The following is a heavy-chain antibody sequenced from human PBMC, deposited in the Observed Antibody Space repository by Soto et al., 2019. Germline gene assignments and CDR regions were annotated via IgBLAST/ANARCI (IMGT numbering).Heavy chain of an antibody. D-gene: IGHD5-18*01. CDR1: GGSISTNNYY. V-gene: IGHV4-39*07. CDR3: ATMGTPATGLYYFDY. Sequence: SETLSLTCTVSGGSISTNNYYWGWIRQPQGKGLEWIGCLYYSGYTYYSLSLKSRVTISVDTSKNQFSLNLSFVTAADTAVYYCATMGTPATGLYYFDYWGQGTLVTVS. J-gene: IGHJ4*02. CDR2: LYYSGYT.